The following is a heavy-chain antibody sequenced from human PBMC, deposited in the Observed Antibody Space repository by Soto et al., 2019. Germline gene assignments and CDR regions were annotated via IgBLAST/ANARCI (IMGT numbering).Heavy chain of an antibody. J-gene: IGHJ5*02. V-gene: IGHV3-23*01. Sequence: PGGSLRLSCAASGFTFDNYGLSWVRQPPGKGLEWVSTISASGGSTYYADSVKGRFTISRDNSKNTLFLQMNSLRAEDTAKYYCTKRSYGDNWFDPWGQGTLVTVSS. D-gene: IGHD4-17*01. CDR1: GFTFDNYG. CDR2: ISASGGST. CDR3: TKRSYGDNWFDP.